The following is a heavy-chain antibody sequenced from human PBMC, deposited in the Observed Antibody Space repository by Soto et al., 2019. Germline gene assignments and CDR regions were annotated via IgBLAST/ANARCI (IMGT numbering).Heavy chain of an antibody. J-gene: IGHJ6*02. CDR3: ARVGHITHYGMAV. CDR1: GGTFSSYP. D-gene: IGHD1-26*01. CDR2: IIPFFGTS. Sequence: QVQLVQSGAEVKKPGSSVKVSCEASGGTFSSYPINWVRQAPGQGLEWMGGIIPFFGTSNYAQKLQGRVTITADDSTSTAYMELRSLRSEDTAVYYCARVGHITHYGMAVWGQGTTVTVSS. V-gene: IGHV1-69*01.